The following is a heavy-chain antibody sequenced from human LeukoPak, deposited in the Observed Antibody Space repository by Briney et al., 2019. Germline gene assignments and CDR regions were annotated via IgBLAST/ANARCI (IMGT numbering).Heavy chain of an antibody. Sequence: ASVKVSCKASGYTFTSYGISWVRQAPGQGLEWMGWISAYNGNTNYAQKLQGRVTMTTDTSTSTAYMELRSLRSDDTAVYYCARVQTGSLDWLLRKPPNGFDPWGQGTLVTVSS. CDR2: ISAYNGNT. D-gene: IGHD3/OR15-3a*01. J-gene: IGHJ5*02. CDR1: GYTFTSYG. V-gene: IGHV1-18*01. CDR3: ARVQTGSLDWLLRKPPNGFDP.